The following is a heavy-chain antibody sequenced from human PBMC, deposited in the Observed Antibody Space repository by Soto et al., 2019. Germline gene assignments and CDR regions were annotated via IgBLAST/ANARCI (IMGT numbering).Heavy chain of an antibody. Sequence: QVQLVQYGAEGREPGASVKVSCKPSGATFSGNFFHWVRQAPGQGLEWMGWINPDNGDTKYAQKFQDRVTMTRDTSISTAYMDLSRLSSYDTAVYFCSRDRTGDNFQYWGQGTLVTVSS. CDR3: SRDRTGDNFQY. V-gene: IGHV1-2*02. J-gene: IGHJ4*02. D-gene: IGHD3-16*01. CDR1: GATFSGNF. CDR2: INPDNGDT.